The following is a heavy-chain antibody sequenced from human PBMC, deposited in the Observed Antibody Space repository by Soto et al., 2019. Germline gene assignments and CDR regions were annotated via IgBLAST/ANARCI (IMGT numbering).Heavy chain of an antibody. V-gene: IGHV4-39*01. J-gene: IGHJ4*02. CDR2: IYYSGST. Sequence: TLSLTCTVSGGSISSSSYYWGWIRQPPGKGLEWIGSIYYSGSTYYNPSLKSRVTISVDTSKNQFSLKLSSVTAADTAVYYFARHPQSDFWSGYGPFDYWGQGTLVTVSS. CDR3: ARHPQSDFWSGYGPFDY. CDR1: GGSISSSSYY. D-gene: IGHD3-3*01.